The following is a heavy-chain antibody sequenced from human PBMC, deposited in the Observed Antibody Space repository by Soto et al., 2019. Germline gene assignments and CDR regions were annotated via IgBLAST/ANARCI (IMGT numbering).Heavy chain of an antibody. CDR2: IYYSGST. CDR3: ARHPRAEQQPHFDY. D-gene: IGHD6-13*01. CDR1: GGSISSSSYY. V-gene: IGHV4-39*01. J-gene: IGHJ4*02. Sequence: QLQLQESGPGLVKPSETLSLTCTVSGGSISSSSYYWGWIRQPPGKGLEWIGSIYYSGSTYYNPSLKSRVTISVDTSKNQFSLKLSSVTAADTAVYYCARHPRAEQQPHFDYGGQGTLVTVSS.